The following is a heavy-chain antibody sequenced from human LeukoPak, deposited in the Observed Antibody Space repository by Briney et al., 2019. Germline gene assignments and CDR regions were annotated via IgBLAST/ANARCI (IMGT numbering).Heavy chain of an antibody. CDR1: GGTFSSYA. J-gene: IGHJ6*02. D-gene: IGHD2-2*01. Sequence: SVKVSCKASGGTFSSYAISWVRQAPGQGLEWMGRIIPILGIANYAQKFQGRVTITADKSTSTAYMELSSLRSEDTAVYYCARAEVPAASLYYYYGMDVWGQGTTVTVSS. CDR2: IIPILGIA. CDR3: ARAEVPAASLYYYYGMDV. V-gene: IGHV1-69*04.